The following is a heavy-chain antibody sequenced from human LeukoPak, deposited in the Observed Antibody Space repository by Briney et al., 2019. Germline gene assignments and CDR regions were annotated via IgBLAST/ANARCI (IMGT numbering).Heavy chain of an antibody. V-gene: IGHV3-74*01. CDR3: ARDYDLPYFDY. Sequence: GGSLRLSCAASGFTFSSYWMHWVRQAPGKGLVWVSRINIDGSSTYYADSVKGRFTTSRDNAKNSLYLQMNSLRAEDTAVYYCARDYDLPYFDYWGQGTLVTVSS. CDR1: GFTFSSYW. D-gene: IGHD3-3*01. CDR2: INIDGSST. J-gene: IGHJ4*02.